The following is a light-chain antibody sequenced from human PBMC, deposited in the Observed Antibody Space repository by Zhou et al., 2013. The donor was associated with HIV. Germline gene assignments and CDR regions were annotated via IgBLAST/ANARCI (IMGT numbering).Light chain of an antibody. V-gene: IGKV3-15*01. J-gene: IGKJ5*01. CDR2: GAS. CDR3: QQYGSSLIT. CDR1: QSVSSN. Sequence: EIVMTQSPATLSVSPGERATLSCRASQSVSSNLAWYQQKPGQAPRLLIYGASTRATGIPGRFSGSGSGTEFTLTISSLQSEDFAVYYCQQYGSSLITFGQGHDW.